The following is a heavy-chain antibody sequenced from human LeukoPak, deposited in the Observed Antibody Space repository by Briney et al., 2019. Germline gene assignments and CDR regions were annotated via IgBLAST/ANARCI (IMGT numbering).Heavy chain of an antibody. CDR1: GYTLTELS. D-gene: IGHD4/OR15-4a*01. J-gene: IGHJ4*02. CDR2: FDPEDGET. CDR3: ATEYTSAKNIDY. Sequence: ASVKVSCKVSGYTLTELSMHWVRQAPGKGLEWMGGFDPEDGETIYAQKFQGRVTMTEDTSTDTAYMELSSLRSADTAVYYGATEYTSAKNIDYCGQRTLVTVSS. V-gene: IGHV1-24*01.